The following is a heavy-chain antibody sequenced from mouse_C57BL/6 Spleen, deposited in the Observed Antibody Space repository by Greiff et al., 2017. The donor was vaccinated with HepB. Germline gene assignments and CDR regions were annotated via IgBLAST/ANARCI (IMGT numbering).Heavy chain of an antibody. CDR1: GFTFSSYA. Sequence: EVKVVESGEGLVKPGGSLKLSCAASGFTFSSYAMSWVRQTPEKRLEWVAYISSGGDYIYYADTVKGRFTISRDNARNTLYLQMSSLKSEDTAMYYCTRDQGYYYGSSSWYFDVWGTGTTVTVSS. CDR3: TRDQGYYYGSSSWYFDV. V-gene: IGHV5-9-1*02. J-gene: IGHJ1*03. D-gene: IGHD1-1*01. CDR2: ISSGGDYI.